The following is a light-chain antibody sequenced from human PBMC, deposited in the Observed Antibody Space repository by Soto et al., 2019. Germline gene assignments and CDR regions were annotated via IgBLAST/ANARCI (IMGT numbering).Light chain of an antibody. Sequence: DIQMTQSPSSLSASVGDRVTITCRASQSISSYLNWYQQKPGKAPKXLIYAASSLQSGVPSRFSGSGSGTDFTLTISSLQPEDFATYYCQQSYSTPCTFGQGTRLEIK. V-gene: IGKV1-39*01. CDR3: QQSYSTPCT. CDR2: AAS. CDR1: QSISSY. J-gene: IGKJ5*01.